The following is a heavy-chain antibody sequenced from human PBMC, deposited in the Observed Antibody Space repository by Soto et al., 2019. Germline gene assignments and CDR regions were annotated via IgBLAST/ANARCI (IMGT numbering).Heavy chain of an antibody. J-gene: IGHJ4*02. CDR3: ARGPSITYGYFDY. D-gene: IGHD3-10*01. CDR2: IYSGGST. V-gene: IGHV3-53*01. Sequence: GGSLRLSCAASGFTVSSNYMSWVRQAPGKGLEWVSVIYSGGSTYYADSVKGRFTISRDNSKNTLYLQMNSLRAEDTAVYYCARGPSITYGYFDYWGQGTLVTVSS. CDR1: GFTVSSNY.